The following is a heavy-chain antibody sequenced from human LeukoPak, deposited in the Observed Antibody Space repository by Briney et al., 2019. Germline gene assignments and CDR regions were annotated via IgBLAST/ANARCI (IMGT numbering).Heavy chain of an antibody. V-gene: IGHV1-2*02. CDR1: GYTFTGYY. CDR2: INPNSGGT. D-gene: IGHD3-22*01. Sequence: ASVKVSCKASGYTFTGYYMHWVRQAPGQGLEWMGWINPNSGGTNYAQKFQGRVTMTRDTSFSTAYMELSRLRSDDTAVYYCARRDDYYDSSGYVNWFDPWGQGTLVTVSS. CDR3: ARRDDYYDSSGYVNWFDP. J-gene: IGHJ5*02.